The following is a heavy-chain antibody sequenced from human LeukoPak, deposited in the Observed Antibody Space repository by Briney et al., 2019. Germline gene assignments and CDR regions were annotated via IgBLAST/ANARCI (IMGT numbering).Heavy chain of an antibody. CDR1: GDSVLSGGYF. CDR2: NSKTGNL. D-gene: IGHD3-22*01. CDR3: ARDEGLYYDISGSDAFDV. J-gene: IGHJ3*01. Sequence: SQTLSLTCTVSGDSVLSGGYFWTWNPQHPGKGLDWIGYNSKTGNLYYSPYLQSHVTISIDTSKNQFSLKLTSVTGADTVFHFCARDEGLYYDISGSDAFDVWGLGTLVTVSS. V-gene: IGHV4-31*01.